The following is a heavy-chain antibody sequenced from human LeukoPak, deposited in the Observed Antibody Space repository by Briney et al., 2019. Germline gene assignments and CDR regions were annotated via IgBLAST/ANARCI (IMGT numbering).Heavy chain of an antibody. V-gene: IGHV4-61*05. CDR1: GGSISSSSYY. J-gene: IGHJ4*02. CDR3: SAGSSFPSNFDY. Sequence: PSETLSLTCTVSGGSISSSSYYWGWIRQPPGKGLEWIGYIYYSGSTNYNPSLKSRVTISVDTSKNQFSLKLSSVTAADTAVYYCSAGSSFPSNFDYWGQGTLVTVSS. CDR2: IYYSGST. D-gene: IGHD6-13*01.